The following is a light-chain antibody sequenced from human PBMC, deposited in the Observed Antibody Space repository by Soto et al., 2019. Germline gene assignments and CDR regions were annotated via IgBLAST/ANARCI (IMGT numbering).Light chain of an antibody. CDR3: QQRSDWQIT. CDR2: DAS. CDR1: QTVSSY. J-gene: IGKJ5*01. V-gene: IGKV3-11*01. Sequence: EIVLTQSPATLSLSPGERATLFCRASQTVSSYLVWYQQKPGQPPRLLIYDASNRATGVPARFSGSGSGTDFTLTISSLEPEDFAVYYCQQRSDWQITFGQGTRLEIK.